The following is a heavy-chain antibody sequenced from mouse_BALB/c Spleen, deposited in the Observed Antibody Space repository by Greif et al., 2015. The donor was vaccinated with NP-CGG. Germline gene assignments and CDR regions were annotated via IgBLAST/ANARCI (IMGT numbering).Heavy chain of an antibody. D-gene: IGHD2-2*01. Sequence: EVKLQESGPELVKPGASVKISCKASGYTFTDYNMHWVKQSHGKSLEWIGYIYPYNGGTGYNQKFKSKATLTVDNSSSTAYMELRSLTSEDSAVYYCARYGYYYFDYWGQGTTLTVSS. CDR3: ARYGYYYFDY. CDR1: GYTFTDYN. CDR2: IYPYNGGT. V-gene: IGHV1S29*02. J-gene: IGHJ2*01.